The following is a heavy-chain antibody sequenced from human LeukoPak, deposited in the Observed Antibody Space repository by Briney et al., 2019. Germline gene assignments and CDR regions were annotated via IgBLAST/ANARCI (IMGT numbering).Heavy chain of an antibody. CDR1: GGTFSSYA. J-gene: IGHJ4*02. CDR3: ARGDEMATTVNY. D-gene: IGHD5-24*01. CDR2: IIPIFGTA. Sequence: GSSVKVSCKASGGTFSSYAISWVRQAPGQGLEWMGGIIPIFGTANYAQKFQGRVTTTTDESTSTAYMELSSLRSEDTAVYYCARGDEMATTVNYWGQGTLVTVSS. V-gene: IGHV1-69*05.